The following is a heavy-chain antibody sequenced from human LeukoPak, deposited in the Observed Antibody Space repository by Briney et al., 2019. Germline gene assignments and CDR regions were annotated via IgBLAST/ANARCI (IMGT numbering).Heavy chain of an antibody. CDR2: INYSGST. Sequence: SETLSLTCTVSGASINNNFWTWIRQPPGKGLEWIGYINYSGSTSYNPSLKNRVTISRDTSNNKFSLNLKSVIAADTAVYYCARDRYTDYFDDWGLGVLVTVSS. CDR3: ARDRYTDYFDD. D-gene: IGHD3-16*02. J-gene: IGHJ4*02. V-gene: IGHV4-59*01. CDR1: GASINNNF.